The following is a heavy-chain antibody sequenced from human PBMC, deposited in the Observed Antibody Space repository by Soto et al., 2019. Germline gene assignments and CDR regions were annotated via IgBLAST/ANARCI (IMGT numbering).Heavy chain of an antibody. V-gene: IGHV1-69*06. Sequence: QVQLVQSGSEVKRPGSSVKVSCKASGGDFRNYALTWVRQAPGQGLEWMGGFIPMSGTPKYAQKFQGRVTITADTSTTTAYMELTSLRYDDTAVYYCASSYGTSWYGDYWGQGTPVTVSS. CDR1: GGDFRNYA. CDR3: ASSYGTSWYGDY. CDR2: FIPMSGTP. J-gene: IGHJ4*02. D-gene: IGHD6-13*01.